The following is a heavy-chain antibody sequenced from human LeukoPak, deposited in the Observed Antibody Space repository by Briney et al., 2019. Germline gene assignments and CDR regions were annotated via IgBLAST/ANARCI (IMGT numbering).Heavy chain of an antibody. V-gene: IGHV3-23*01. CDR2: ISGSGGST. J-gene: IGHJ4*02. D-gene: IGHD2-21*01. CDR1: GFTLSSYA. CDR3: AKDRAFPAPFDY. Sequence: PGGSLRLSCSASGFTLSSYAMSWVRQAPGKGLEWVSAISGSGGSTYYAHSVKGRFTISRDNSKNTLYLQMNRLRAEDTAVYYCAKDRAFPAPFDYWGQGTLVTVSS.